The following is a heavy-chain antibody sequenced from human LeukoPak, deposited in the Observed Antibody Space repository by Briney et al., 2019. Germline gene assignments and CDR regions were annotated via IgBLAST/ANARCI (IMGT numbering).Heavy chain of an antibody. CDR1: GGSISSYY. CDR3: ARLDFWSGYAFDY. J-gene: IGHJ4*02. V-gene: IGHV4-59*01. CDR2: IYYSGST. D-gene: IGHD3-3*01. Sequence: SETLSLTCIVSGGSISSYYWSWIRQPPGKGLEWIGYIYYSGSTNYNPSLKSRVTISVDTSKNQFSLKLSSVTAADTAVYYCARLDFWSGYAFDYWGQGTLVTVSS.